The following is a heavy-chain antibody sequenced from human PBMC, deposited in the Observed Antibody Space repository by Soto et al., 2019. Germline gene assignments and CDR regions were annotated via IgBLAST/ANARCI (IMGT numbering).Heavy chain of an antibody. CDR3: ASEHPLGELSNDY. CDR2: INPSGGST. D-gene: IGHD3-16*02. J-gene: IGHJ4*02. CDR1: GYTFTSYY. Sequence: QVQLVQSGAEVKKPGASVKVSCKASGYTFTSYYMHWARQAPGQGLEWMGIINPSGGSTSYAQKFQGRVTMTRDTSTSTVYMELSSLRSEDTAVYYCASEHPLGELSNDYWGQGTLVTVSS. V-gene: IGHV1-46*03.